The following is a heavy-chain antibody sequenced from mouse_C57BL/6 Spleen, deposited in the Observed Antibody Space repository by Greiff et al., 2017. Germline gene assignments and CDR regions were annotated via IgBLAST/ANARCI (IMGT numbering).Heavy chain of an antibody. J-gene: IGHJ3*01. CDR3: ARPGSSGFFAY. D-gene: IGHD3-2*02. CDR1: GFTFSDYG. CDR2: ISSGSSTI. Sequence: EVKVVESGGGLVKPGGSLKLSCAASGFTFSDYGMHWVRQAPEKGLEWVAYISSGSSTIYYADTVKGRFTISRDNAKNTLFLQMTSLRSEDTAMYYCARPGSSGFFAYWGQGTLVTVSA. V-gene: IGHV5-17*01.